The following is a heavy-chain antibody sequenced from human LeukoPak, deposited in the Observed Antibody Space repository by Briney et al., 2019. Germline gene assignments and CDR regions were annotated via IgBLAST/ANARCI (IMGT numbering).Heavy chain of an antibody. V-gene: IGHV3-15*01. J-gene: IGHJ4*02. CDR2: IKSKTDGGTT. CDR1: GFTFSNAW. D-gene: IGHD3-22*01. CDR3: TTVSGTYYYDSSGYYSFDY. Sequence: GGSLRLSCAASGFTFSNAWMSWVRQAPGKGLEWVGRIKSKTDGGTTDYAAPVKGRFTISRDDSKNTLYLQMNSLKTEDTAVYYCTTVSGTYYYDSSGYYSFDYWGRGTLVTVSS.